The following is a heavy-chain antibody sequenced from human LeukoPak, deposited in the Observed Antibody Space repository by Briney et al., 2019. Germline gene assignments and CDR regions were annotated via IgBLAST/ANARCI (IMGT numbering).Heavy chain of an antibody. D-gene: IGHD1-7*01. Sequence: GASVKVSCKASGYTFSSYYMHWVRQAPGQGLEWMGIINPSGGTTSYAQKFQGRVTMTRDTSTSTVCMELSSLRSEDTAVYYCARDVGITGTTIWFDPWGQGTLVTVSS. CDR3: ARDVGITGTTIWFDP. J-gene: IGHJ5*02. V-gene: IGHV1-46*01. CDR2: INPSGGTT. CDR1: GYTFSSYY.